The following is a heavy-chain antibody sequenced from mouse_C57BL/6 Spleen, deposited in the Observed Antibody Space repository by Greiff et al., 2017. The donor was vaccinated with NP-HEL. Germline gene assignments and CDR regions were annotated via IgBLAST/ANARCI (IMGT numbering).Heavy chain of an antibody. J-gene: IGHJ4*01. V-gene: IGHV1-19*01. D-gene: IGHD1-1*01. CDR1: GYTFTDYY. CDR2: INPYNGGT. Sequence: VQLQQSGPVLVKPGASVKMSCKASGYTFTDYYMNWVKQSHGKSLEWIGVINPYNGGTSYNQKFKGKATLTVDKSSSTAYMELNSLTSEDSAVYYCAREGTTVVSGYYYAMDYWGQGTSVTVSS. CDR3: AREGTTVVSGYYYAMDY.